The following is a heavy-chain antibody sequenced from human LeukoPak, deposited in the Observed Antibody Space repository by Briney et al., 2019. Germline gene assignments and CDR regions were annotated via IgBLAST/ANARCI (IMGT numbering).Heavy chain of an antibody. Sequence: SETLSLTCTVSGGSISSGSYYWSWIRQPPGKGLEWIGYIYYSGSTNYDPSLKSRVTISVDTSKNQFSLKLSSVTAADTAVYYCARVARALDYWGQGTLVTVSS. CDR2: IYYSGST. CDR1: GGSISSGSYY. CDR3: ARVARALDY. J-gene: IGHJ4*02. D-gene: IGHD5-12*01. V-gene: IGHV4-61*01.